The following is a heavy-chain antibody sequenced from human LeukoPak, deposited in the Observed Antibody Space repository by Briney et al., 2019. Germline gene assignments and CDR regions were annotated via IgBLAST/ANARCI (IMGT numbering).Heavy chain of an antibody. V-gene: IGHV3-9*01. J-gene: IGHJ4*02. CDR1: GFTFDDYA. CDR3: AKAGGAAAGGFDY. D-gene: IGHD6-13*01. Sequence: GWSLRLSCAASGFTFDDYAMHWVRQAPGKGLEWVSGISWNSGSIGYADSVKGRFTISRDNAKNSLYLQMNSLRAEDTALYYCAKAGGAAAGGFDYWGQGTLVTVSS. CDR2: ISWNSGSI.